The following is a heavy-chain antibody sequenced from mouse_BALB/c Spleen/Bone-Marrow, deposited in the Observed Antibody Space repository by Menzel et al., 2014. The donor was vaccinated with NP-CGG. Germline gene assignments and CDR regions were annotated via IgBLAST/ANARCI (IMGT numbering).Heavy chain of an antibody. CDR3: ARGLGFFDY. Sequence: EVHLVESGGGLVQPGGSLKLSCAASGFTFSSYGMSWVRQTPDKRLELVATINSNGGSTYYPDSVKGRFTISRDNAKNTLYLQMSSLKSEDTAMYYCARGLGFFDYWGLGTTLTVSS. CDR2: INSNGGST. CDR1: GFTFSSYG. D-gene: IGHD4-1*01. V-gene: IGHV5-6-3*01. J-gene: IGHJ2*01.